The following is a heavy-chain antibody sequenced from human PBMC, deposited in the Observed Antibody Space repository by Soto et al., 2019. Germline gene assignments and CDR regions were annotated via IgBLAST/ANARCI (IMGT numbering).Heavy chain of an antibody. Sequence: SSETLSLTCAVTGGSLSGYYWSWIRQPPGKGLEWIGEVKDGGHTNYSPSLRGRVTISSDTSNNQFSLMLNSVTAADTGVYYCAKGQEGVVATHWDQGSLVT. CDR2: VKDGGHT. D-gene: IGHD5-12*01. V-gene: IGHV4-34*01. CDR1: GGSLSGYY. J-gene: IGHJ4*02. CDR3: AKGQEGVVATH.